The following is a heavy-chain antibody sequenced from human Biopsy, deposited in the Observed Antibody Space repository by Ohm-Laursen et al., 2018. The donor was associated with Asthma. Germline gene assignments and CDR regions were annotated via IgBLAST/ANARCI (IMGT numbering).Heavy chain of an antibody. Sequence: SLRLSCAASGFTVSRDHMFWVRQAPGKGLEWVSVIYSGGTSHTADSVRGRFTISRDYSKNTLYLQMHSLRAEDTAVYYCARGDSSGWSHYYFDYWGQGTPVTVSS. CDR3: ARGDSSGWSHYYFDY. D-gene: IGHD6-19*01. CDR2: IYSGGTS. V-gene: IGHV3-53*01. CDR1: GFTVSRDH. J-gene: IGHJ4*02.